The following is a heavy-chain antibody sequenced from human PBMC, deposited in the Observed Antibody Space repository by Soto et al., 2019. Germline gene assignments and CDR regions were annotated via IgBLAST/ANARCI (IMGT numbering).Heavy chain of an antibody. CDR2: IIPILGIA. V-gene: IGHV1-69*08. CDR1: GGTFSSYT. D-gene: IGHD2-15*01. CDR3: AREAAVFSYSMDV. J-gene: IGHJ6*02. Sequence: QVQLVQSGAEVKKPGSSVKVSCKASGGTFSSYTISWVRQAPGQGLEWMGRIIPILGIANYAQKFQGRVTITADKSTSTAYMELSSLRSEDTAVYYCAREAAVFSYSMDVWGQGTTVTVSS.